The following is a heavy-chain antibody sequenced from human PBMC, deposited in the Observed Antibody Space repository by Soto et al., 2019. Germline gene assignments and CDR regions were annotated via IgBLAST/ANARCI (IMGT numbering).Heavy chain of an antibody. V-gene: IGHV1-18*01. CDR2: ISAYNGNT. CDR3: ARGRYDFWSGYRNPQIDY. D-gene: IGHD3-3*01. J-gene: IGHJ4*02. Sequence: ASVKVSCKASGYTFTSYGISWVRQAPGQGLEWMGWISAYNGNTNYAQKLQGRVNMTTDTSTSTAYMELRSLRSDDTAVYYCARGRYDFWSGYRNPQIDYWGQGTLVTVSS. CDR1: GYTFTSYG.